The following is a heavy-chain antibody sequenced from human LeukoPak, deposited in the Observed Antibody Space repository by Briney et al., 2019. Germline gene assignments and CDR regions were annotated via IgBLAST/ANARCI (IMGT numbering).Heavy chain of an antibody. CDR1: GGSISSYY. D-gene: IGHD2-15*01. CDR3: ARGDCSGGSCYRDWFNS. CDR2: IYTSGST. Sequence: SETLSLTCTVSGGSISSYYWSWIRQPAGKGLEWIGRIYTSGSTNYNPSLKSRVTISVDTSKNQFSLKLSSVTAADTAVYYFARGDCSGGSCYRDWFNSWGQGTLVTVSS. J-gene: IGHJ5*01. V-gene: IGHV4-4*07.